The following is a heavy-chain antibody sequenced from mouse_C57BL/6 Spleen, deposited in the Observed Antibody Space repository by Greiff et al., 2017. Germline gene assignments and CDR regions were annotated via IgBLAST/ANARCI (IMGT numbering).Heavy chain of an antibody. CDR2: IWGDGST. V-gene: IGHV2-3*01. CDR1: GFSLTSYG. Sequence: QVQLKQSGPGLVAPSQSLSITCTVSGFSLTSYGVSWVRQPPGKGLEWLGVIWGDGSTNYHSALIARLSISKDNSKSQVFLKLNSLQSDDTATYYCAKGDSAGDVGWFAYWGQGALVTVSA. J-gene: IGHJ3*01. D-gene: IGHD3-2*02. CDR3: AKGDSAGDVGWFAY.